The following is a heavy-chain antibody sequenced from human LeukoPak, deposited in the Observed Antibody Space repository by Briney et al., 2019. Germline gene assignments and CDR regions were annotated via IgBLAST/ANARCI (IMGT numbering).Heavy chain of an antibody. Sequence: GESLKISCKGSGYSFNTYWIGWVRQMPGKGLEWMGIIYPGDSDTRYSPSFQGQVTIAADKSISTAYLQWSSLKALDTAMYYCARRTLGAIDAFDIWGPGTMVTVSS. CDR2: IYPGDSDT. D-gene: IGHD1-26*01. J-gene: IGHJ3*02. CDR1: GYSFNTYW. V-gene: IGHV5-51*01. CDR3: ARRTLGAIDAFDI.